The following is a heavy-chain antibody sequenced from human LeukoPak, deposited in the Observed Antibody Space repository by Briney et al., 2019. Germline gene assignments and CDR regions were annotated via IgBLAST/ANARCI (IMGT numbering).Heavy chain of an antibody. J-gene: IGHJ3*02. Sequence: PSETLSLTCTVSGGSISSYYWSWIRQPPGKGLEWIGYIYYSGSTNYNPSLKSRVTISVDTSKNQFSLKLSSVTAADTAVYYCARGDGLWFGELLSAFDIWGQGTMVTVSS. D-gene: IGHD3-10*01. CDR3: ARGDGLWFGELLSAFDI. V-gene: IGHV4-59*01. CDR2: IYYSGST. CDR1: GGSISSYY.